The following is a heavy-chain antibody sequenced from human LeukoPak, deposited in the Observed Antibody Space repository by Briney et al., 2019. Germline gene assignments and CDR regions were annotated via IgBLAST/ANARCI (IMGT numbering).Heavy chain of an antibody. J-gene: IGHJ6*02. V-gene: IGHV3-48*03. D-gene: IGHD3-16*01. Sequence: GGSLRLSCAASGFTFSSYVMNWVRQAPGKGLEWVSYISSSGSTIYYADSVKGRFTISRDNAKNSLYLQMNSLRAEDTAVYYCARDRRGGYYYYGMDVWGQGTTVTVSS. CDR2: ISSSGSTI. CDR1: GFTFSSYV. CDR3: ARDRRGGYYYYGMDV.